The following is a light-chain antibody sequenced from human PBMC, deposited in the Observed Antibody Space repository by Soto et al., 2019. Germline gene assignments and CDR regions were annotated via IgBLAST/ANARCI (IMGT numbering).Light chain of an antibody. V-gene: IGKV3-20*01. CDR1: QSVSSSY. Sequence: EIVLTQSPGTLSLSPGKRATLSCRASQSVSSSYLAWYQQKPGQAPRLLIYGASSRATGIPDRFSGSGSGTDFTLTISRLEPEDFAVYYCQQYDSSLWTFGQGTKVEIK. CDR3: QQYDSSLWT. CDR2: GAS. J-gene: IGKJ1*01.